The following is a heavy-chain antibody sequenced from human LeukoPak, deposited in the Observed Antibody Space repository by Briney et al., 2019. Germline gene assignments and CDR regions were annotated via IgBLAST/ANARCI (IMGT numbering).Heavy chain of an antibody. V-gene: IGHV3-23*01. CDR2: IGGSGGST. Sequence: PGGSLRLSCAASGFTFSSYAMSWVRQAPGKGLEWVSAIGGSGGSTYYADSVKGRFTIYRDNSKNTLYLQMNSLRAEDTAVYYWAKGIPYGSGSYFYWGQGTLVTVSS. CDR3: AKGIPYGSGSYFY. CDR1: GFTFSSYA. D-gene: IGHD3-10*01. J-gene: IGHJ4*02.